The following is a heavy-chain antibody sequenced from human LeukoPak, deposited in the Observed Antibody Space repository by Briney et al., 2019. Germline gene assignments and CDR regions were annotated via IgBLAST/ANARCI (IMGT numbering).Heavy chain of an antibody. CDR2: IRYDGSNK. CDR1: GFTFSSYG. V-gene: IGHV3-30*02. CDR3: AKVGDKWNDGFDY. Sequence: PGGSLRLSCAASGFTFSSYGMHWVRQAPGKGLEWVAFIRYDGSNKYYADSVKGRFTISRDNSKNTLYLQMNSLRAEDTAVYYCAKVGDKWNDGFDYWGQGTLVTVSS. J-gene: IGHJ4*02. D-gene: IGHD1-20*01.